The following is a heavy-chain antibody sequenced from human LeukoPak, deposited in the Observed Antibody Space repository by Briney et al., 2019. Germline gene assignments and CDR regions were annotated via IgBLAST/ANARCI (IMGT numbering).Heavy chain of an antibody. V-gene: IGHV1-18*01. CDR3: ARVRCSGGSCYSNFDY. D-gene: IGHD2-15*01. J-gene: IGHJ4*02. Sequence: ASVKVSCKASGYTFTNYGIIWVRQAPGQGLEWMGWISAYNGNTNYAQKLQGRVTMTTDTSTSTAYMELRSLRSDDTAVYYCARVRCSGGSCYSNFDYWSQGTLVTVSS. CDR2: ISAYNGNT. CDR1: GYTFTNYG.